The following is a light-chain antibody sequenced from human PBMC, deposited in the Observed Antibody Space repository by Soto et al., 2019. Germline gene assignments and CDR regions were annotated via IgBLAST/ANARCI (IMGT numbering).Light chain of an antibody. CDR3: QQYNSYSA. CDR2: KTS. V-gene: IGKV1-5*03. Sequence: DIQMTQSPSTLSASVGAXVTITCRASQSLSGWLAWYQQKPGKAPNILISKTSTLESGVPSRFSGSGSGTEFTLTISSLQPDDFATYYCQQYNSYSAFGQGTKVDIK. CDR1: QSLSGW. J-gene: IGKJ1*01.